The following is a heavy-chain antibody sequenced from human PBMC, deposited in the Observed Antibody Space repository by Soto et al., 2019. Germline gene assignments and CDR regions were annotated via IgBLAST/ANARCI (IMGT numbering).Heavy chain of an antibody. J-gene: IGHJ6*02. D-gene: IGHD3-9*01. Sequence: ASVLVPCKASGYTFTSYGISWVRQAPGQGLEWMGWISAYNGNTNYAQKLQGRVTMTTDTSTSTAYMELRSLRSDDTAVDYCARGGACGGYFDWLVSYYGMDVWGQGTTVTVSS. CDR2: ISAYNGNT. V-gene: IGHV1-18*01. CDR1: GYTFTSYG. CDR3: ARGGACGGYFDWLVSYYGMDV.